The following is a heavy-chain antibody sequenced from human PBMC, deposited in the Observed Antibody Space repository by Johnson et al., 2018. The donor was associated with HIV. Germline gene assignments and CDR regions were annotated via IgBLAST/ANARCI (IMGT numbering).Heavy chain of an antibody. D-gene: IGHD3-3*01. CDR1: GFTFSSYA. V-gene: IGHV3-30*04. CDR3: ARDRGFGVVLINAFDL. J-gene: IGHJ3*01. CDR2: ISYDGSNK. Sequence: QVQLVESGGGVVQPGGSLRLSCAASGFTFSSYAMHWVRQAPGRGLEWVAVISYDGSNKYYADSVKGRFTISRDNSKNTLYLQMNSLRAEDTAVYYCARDRGFGVVLINAFDLWDQGTMVTVSS.